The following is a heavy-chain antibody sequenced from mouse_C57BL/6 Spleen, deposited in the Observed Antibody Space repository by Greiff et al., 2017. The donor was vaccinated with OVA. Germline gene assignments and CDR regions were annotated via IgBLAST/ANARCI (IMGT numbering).Heavy chain of an antibody. D-gene: IGHD2-3*01. CDR3: ARDYDGYYRAY. V-gene: IGHV3-6*01. CDR2: ISYDGSN. J-gene: IGHJ3*01. CDR1: GYSITSGYY. Sequence: EVKLQESGPGLVKPSQSLSLTCSVTGYSITSGYYWNWIRQFPGTKLEWMGYISYDGSNNYNPSLKNLISITRDTSKNQYFMQLNAVTTEDTATYYCARDYDGYYRAYGGQGTLVTVSA.